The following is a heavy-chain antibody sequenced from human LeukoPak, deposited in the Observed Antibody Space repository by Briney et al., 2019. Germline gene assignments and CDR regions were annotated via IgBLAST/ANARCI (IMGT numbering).Heavy chain of an antibody. J-gene: IGHJ6*02. CDR3: ARVKTGTTSGPRDYYYYYGMDV. D-gene: IGHD1-7*01. Sequence: SETLSLTCTVSGGSISSYYWSWIRQPPGKGLESVVYIYYSGSTNYNPSLRSRVTISVDTSKNQFSLKLSSVTAADTAVYYCARVKTGTTSGPRDYYYYYGMDVWGQGTTVTVSS. CDR2: IYYSGST. CDR1: GGSISSYY. V-gene: IGHV4-59*01.